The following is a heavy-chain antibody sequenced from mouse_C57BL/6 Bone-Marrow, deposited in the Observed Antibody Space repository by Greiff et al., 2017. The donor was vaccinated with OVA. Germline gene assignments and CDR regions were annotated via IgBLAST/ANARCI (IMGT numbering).Heavy chain of an antibody. J-gene: IGHJ4*01. D-gene: IGHD1-1*01. Sequence: EVQVVESGGGLVQPKGSLKLSCAASGFRFNTYAMNWVRQAPGKGLEWVARIRSKSNNYATYYADSVKDRFTISRDDSESMLYLQMNNLKTEDTAMYYCVRQGGITTVVATKDAMDYWGQGTSVTVSS. CDR2: IRSKSNNYAT. CDR1: GFRFNTYA. CDR3: VRQGGITTVVATKDAMDY. V-gene: IGHV10-1*01.